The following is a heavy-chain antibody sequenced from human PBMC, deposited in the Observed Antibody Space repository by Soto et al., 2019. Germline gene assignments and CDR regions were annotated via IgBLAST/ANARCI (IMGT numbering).Heavy chain of an antibody. V-gene: IGHV3-23*01. CDR2: ISGSGGST. CDR1: GFTFSSYA. D-gene: IGHD6-19*01. CDR3: VTSVAGNGDFDY. Sequence: EVQLLESGGGLVQPGGSLRLSCAASGFTFSSYAMSWVRQAPGKGLEWVSAISGSGGSTYYADSVKSRFTISRDNSKNTLYLQMNGLRAEDTAVFYCVTSVAGNGDFDYWGQVTLVTVAS. J-gene: IGHJ4*02.